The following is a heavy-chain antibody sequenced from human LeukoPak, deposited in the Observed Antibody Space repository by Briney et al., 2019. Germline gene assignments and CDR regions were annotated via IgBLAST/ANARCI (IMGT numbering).Heavy chain of an antibody. D-gene: IGHD2-2*01. Sequence: SQTLSLTCTVSGGSISGTSYYWGWIRQSPGKGLEWIGSIYYRGTTDYNSSLKSRVTIFVDTSKNQFSLKLSSVTAADTSVYYGAKQVEYPHLLPAGIFGAPGARGARVSVSS. CDR3: AKQVEYPHLLPAGIFGAP. J-gene: IGHJ4*02. CDR1: GGSISGTSYY. CDR2: IYYRGTT. V-gene: IGHV4-39*01.